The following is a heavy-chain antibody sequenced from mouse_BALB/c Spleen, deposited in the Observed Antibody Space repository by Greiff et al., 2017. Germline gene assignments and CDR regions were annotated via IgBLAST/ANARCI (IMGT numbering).Heavy chain of an antibody. D-gene: IGHD1-1*01. CDR3: TRHNYYGSSYWYFDV. Sequence: VQLQQPGAELVRPGASVKLSCKASGYTFTSYWINWVKQRPGQGLEWIGNIYPSDSYTNYNQKFKDKATLTVDKSSSTAYMQLSSPTSEDSAVYYCTRHNYYGSSYWYFDVWGAGTTVTVSS. CDR2: IYPSDSYT. CDR1: GYTFTSYW. V-gene: IGHV1-69*02. J-gene: IGHJ1*01.